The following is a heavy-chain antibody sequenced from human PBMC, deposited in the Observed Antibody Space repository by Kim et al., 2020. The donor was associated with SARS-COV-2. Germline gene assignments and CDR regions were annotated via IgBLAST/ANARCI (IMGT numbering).Heavy chain of an antibody. V-gene: IGHV1-69*04. Sequence: SVKVSCKASGGTFSSYAISWVRQAPGQGLEWMGRIIPILGIANYAQKFQGRVTITADKSTSTAYMELSSLRAEDTAVYYCARGAIFGVVYYYYSMDVWGKGTTVTVSS. J-gene: IGHJ6*03. CDR3: ARGAIFGVVYYYYSMDV. CDR1: GGTFSSYA. D-gene: IGHD3-3*01. CDR2: IIPILGIA.